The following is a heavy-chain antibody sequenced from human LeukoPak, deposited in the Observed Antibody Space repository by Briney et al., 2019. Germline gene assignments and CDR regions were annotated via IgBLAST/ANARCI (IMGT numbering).Heavy chain of an antibody. V-gene: IGHV4-59*08. CDR2: IYYSGST. CDR1: GGSISSYY. D-gene: IGHD4-17*01. Sequence: SETLFLTCTVSGGSISSYYWSWIRQPPGKGLEWIGYIYYSGSTNYNPSLKSRVTISVDTSKNQFSLKLSSVTAADTAVYYCARRTTVTTGFDYWGQGTLVTVSS. J-gene: IGHJ4*02. CDR3: ARRTTVTTGFDY.